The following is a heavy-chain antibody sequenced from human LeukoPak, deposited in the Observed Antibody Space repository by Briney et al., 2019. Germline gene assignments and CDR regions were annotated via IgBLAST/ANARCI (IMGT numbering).Heavy chain of an antibody. Sequence: GGSLRLSCAASAFPFSTYTMNTGRQTPAKVLDWVAYISGSSSTIYYADSVKGRFTISRDNAKNSLYLQMNSLRAEDTAVYYCARKYIYGFDYWGQGTLVTVSS. J-gene: IGHJ4*02. V-gene: IGHV3-48*01. CDR3: ARKYIYGFDY. CDR1: AFPFSTYT. D-gene: IGHD5-18*01. CDR2: ISGSSSTI.